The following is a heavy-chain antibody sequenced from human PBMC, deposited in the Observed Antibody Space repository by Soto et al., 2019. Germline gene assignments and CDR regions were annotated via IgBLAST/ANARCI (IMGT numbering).Heavy chain of an antibody. Sequence: PSETLSLTCTVSGGSISSSSWSWIRQPPGRGLEWIGYIYNNGRTDYNPSLKSRVTISVDTSKNPFSLKLSSVTPADTAVYYCARARFCTSTSCYHYFDFWGQGTLVTVS. CDR3: ARARFCTSTSCYHYFDF. V-gene: IGHV4-59*01. CDR2: IYNNGRT. CDR1: GGSISSSS. D-gene: IGHD2-2*01. J-gene: IGHJ4*02.